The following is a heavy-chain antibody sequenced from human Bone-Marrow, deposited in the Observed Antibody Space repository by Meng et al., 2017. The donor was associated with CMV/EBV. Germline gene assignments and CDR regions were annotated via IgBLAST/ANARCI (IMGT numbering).Heavy chain of an antibody. Sequence: GSLRLSCTVSGGSISSYYWSWIRQPPGKGLEWIGYIYYSGSTNYNPSLKSRVTISVDTSTNHFSLKLSSVTAADTAVYYCAIDRDHWGQGKMVTVSS. J-gene: IGHJ4*02. CDR1: GGSISSYY. CDR3: AIDRDH. V-gene: IGHV4-59*01. CDR2: IYYSGST.